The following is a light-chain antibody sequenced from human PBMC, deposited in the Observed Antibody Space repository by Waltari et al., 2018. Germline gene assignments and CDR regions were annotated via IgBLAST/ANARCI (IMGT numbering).Light chain of an antibody. CDR3: MQITQFPWT. CDR1: QSLVHDDGHTY. Sequence: DIVMTQTPLSSPVTLGQPASISCRSSQSLVHDDGHTYLSWLQQRPGQPPRLLIYQISNRFSGVPDRFSGSGAGTDFTLKISRVETEDVVVYYCMQITQFPWTFGQGTKVEIK. J-gene: IGKJ1*01. CDR2: QIS. V-gene: IGKV2-24*01.